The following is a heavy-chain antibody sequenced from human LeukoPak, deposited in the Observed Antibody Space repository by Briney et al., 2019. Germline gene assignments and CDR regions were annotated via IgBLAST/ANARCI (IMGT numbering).Heavy chain of an antibody. D-gene: IGHD3-9*01. V-gene: IGHV1-69*13. Sequence: GASVKVSCKASGYTLTSYDINWVRQATGQGLEWMGGIIPIFGPANYAQKFQGRVTITADESTSTAYMELSSLRSEDTAVYYCARSRDDILTGYIYYYYMDVWGKGTTVTVSS. J-gene: IGHJ6*03. CDR1: GYTLTSYD. CDR2: IIPIFGPA. CDR3: ARSRDDILTGYIYYYYMDV.